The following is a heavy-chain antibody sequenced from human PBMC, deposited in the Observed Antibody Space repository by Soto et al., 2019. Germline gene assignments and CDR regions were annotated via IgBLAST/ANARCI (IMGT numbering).Heavy chain of an antibody. V-gene: IGHV3-15*01. Sequence: GGSLRLSCAASGFTFSNAWMSWVRQAPGKGLEWVGRIKSKTDGGTTDYAAPVKGRFTISRDDSKNTLYLQMNSLKTEGTAVYYCTTDGNYRGNYYYGMDVWGQGTTVTVSS. D-gene: IGHD4-4*01. CDR1: GFTFSNAW. CDR2: IKSKTDGGTT. CDR3: TTDGNYRGNYYYGMDV. J-gene: IGHJ6*02.